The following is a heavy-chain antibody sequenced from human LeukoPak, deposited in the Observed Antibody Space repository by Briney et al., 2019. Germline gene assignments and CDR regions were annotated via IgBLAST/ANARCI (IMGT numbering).Heavy chain of an antibody. Sequence: ASVKVSCKASGYTFTSYGISWVRQAPGQGLEWMGWISAYNGNTNYAQKLQGRVTMTTDTSTSTVYMELRSLRSDDTAVYYCARDYYDSGSYPKDPYYYYGMDVWGKGTTVTVSS. CDR2: ISAYNGNT. J-gene: IGHJ6*04. D-gene: IGHD3-10*01. V-gene: IGHV1-18*04. CDR1: GYTFTSYG. CDR3: ARDYYDSGSYPKDPYYYYGMDV.